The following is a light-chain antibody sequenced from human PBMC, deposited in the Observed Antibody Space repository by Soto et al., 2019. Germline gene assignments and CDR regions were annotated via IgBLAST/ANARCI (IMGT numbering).Light chain of an antibody. Sequence: EIVLTQSPGTLSLSPGERATLSCRASQSVTSTSLAWYQQKPGQAPRLLIYGASTRATGIPARFSGSGSGTEFTLTISNLQSEDFAVYFCQQYHNWPPITFGQGTRLEIK. CDR2: GAS. CDR3: QQYHNWPPIT. J-gene: IGKJ5*01. V-gene: IGKV3D-15*01. CDR1: QSVTST.